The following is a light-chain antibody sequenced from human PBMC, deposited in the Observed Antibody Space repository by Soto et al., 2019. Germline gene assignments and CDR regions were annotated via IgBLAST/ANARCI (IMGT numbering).Light chain of an antibody. CDR2: GNS. V-gene: IGLV1-44*01. J-gene: IGLJ2*01. CDR3: AAWDDSRQGVL. Sequence: QSVLTQPPSASGTPGQRVTISCSGSSSNIGRNPVSWYQQLPGTAPKLFIYGNSQRPSGVPDRFSGSKSGTSASLAISGLQSEDEADYYCAAWDDSRQGVLVGGGTKLTVL. CDR1: SSNIGRNP.